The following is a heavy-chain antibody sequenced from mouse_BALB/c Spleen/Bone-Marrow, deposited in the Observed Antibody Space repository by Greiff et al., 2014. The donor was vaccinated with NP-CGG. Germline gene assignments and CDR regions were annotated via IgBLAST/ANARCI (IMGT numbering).Heavy chain of an antibody. D-gene: IGHD1-2*01. CDR2: IWADGST. V-gene: IGHV2-9*02. CDR3: ARITTATGAMDY. J-gene: IGHJ4*01. CDR1: GFSLTNYG. Sequence: VHLVESGPGLVAPSQSLPITCTVSGFSLTNYGVHWVRQPPGKGLEWLGVIWADGSTNYNSALMSRLSISKDNSKSQVFFKMNSLQTDDTAMYCRARITTATGAMDYWGQGTSVTVSS.